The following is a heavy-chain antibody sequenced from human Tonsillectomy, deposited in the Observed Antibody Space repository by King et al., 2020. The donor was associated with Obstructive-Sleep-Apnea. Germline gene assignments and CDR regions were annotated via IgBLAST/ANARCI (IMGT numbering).Heavy chain of an antibody. CDR2: ISYDGSNT. J-gene: IGHJ6*02. CDR1: GFTFSNYA. CDR3: ARDRGQVGGTEGYGMDV. V-gene: IGHV3-30-3*01. D-gene: IGHD1-26*01. Sequence: QLVQSGGGVVQPGRSLRLSCAASGFTFSNYAMHWVRQAPGKGLEWVALISYDGSNTYCTDSVKGRFTISRDNSKKTLFLQMNSLRTEDTAVYYCARDRGQVGGTEGYGMDVWGQGTTVIVSS.